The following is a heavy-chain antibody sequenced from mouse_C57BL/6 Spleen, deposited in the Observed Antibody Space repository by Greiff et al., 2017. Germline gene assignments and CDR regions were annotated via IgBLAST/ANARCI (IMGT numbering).Heavy chain of an antibody. D-gene: IGHD2-4*01. J-gene: IGHJ3*01. Sequence: QVQLQQSGAELARPGASVKMSCKASGYTFTSYTMYWVKQRPGQGLEWIGYINPSSGYTKSNQKFKDKATLTADKSSSTAYMQLSSLTSEDSSVYYCARRDDSSWFAYWGKGTLVTVSA. V-gene: IGHV1-4*01. CDR2: INPSSGYT. CDR3: ARRDDSSWFAY. CDR1: GYTFTSYT.